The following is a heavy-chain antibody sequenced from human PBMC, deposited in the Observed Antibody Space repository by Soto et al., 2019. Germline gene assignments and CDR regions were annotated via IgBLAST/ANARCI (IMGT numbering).Heavy chain of an antibody. D-gene: IGHD6-13*01. Sequence: ASVKVSCKASGYTVTGYYMHWVRQAPGQGLEWMGWINPNSGGTNYAQKFQGRVTMTRDTSISTAYMELSRLRSDDTAVYYCARDPGYSSSWWGGNFDYWGQGTLVTVSS. J-gene: IGHJ4*02. CDR2: INPNSGGT. CDR1: GYTVTGYY. CDR3: ARDPGYSSSWWGGNFDY. V-gene: IGHV1-2*02.